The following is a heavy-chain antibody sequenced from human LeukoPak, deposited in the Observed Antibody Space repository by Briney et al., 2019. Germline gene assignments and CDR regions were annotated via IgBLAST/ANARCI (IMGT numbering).Heavy chain of an antibody. J-gene: IGHJ5*02. CDR3: ARDNGRNWGQVGGS. CDR1: GYTFTGYY. CDR2: INPNSGGT. D-gene: IGHD7-27*01. Sequence: ASVKVSCKASGYTFTGYYMHWVRQAPGQGLEWMGWINPNSGGTNYAQKFQGRVTMTRDTSISTAHMELSRLRSDDTAVYYCARDNGRNWGQVGGSWGQGTLVTVSS. V-gene: IGHV1-2*02.